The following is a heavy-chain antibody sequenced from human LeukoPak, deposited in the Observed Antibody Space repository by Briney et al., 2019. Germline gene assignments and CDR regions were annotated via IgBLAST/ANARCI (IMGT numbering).Heavy chain of an antibody. Sequence: PSETLSLTCTVSGGSISSYCWSWIRQPPGKGLEWIGYIYYSGSTNYNPSLKSRVTISVDTSKNQFSLKLSSVTAADTAVYYCAALSMIDAFDIWGQGTMVTVSS. D-gene: IGHD3-22*01. CDR2: IYYSGST. CDR1: GGSISSYC. CDR3: AALSMIDAFDI. J-gene: IGHJ3*02. V-gene: IGHV4-59*01.